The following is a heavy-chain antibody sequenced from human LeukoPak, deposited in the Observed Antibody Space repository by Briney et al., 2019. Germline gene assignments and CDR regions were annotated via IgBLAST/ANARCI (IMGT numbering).Heavy chain of an antibody. CDR2: IKQDGSEI. D-gene: IGHD3-16*01. J-gene: IGHJ4*02. V-gene: IGHV3-7*01. CDR3: ARDHQRSNWD. Sequence: PGGSLRLSCVASGFTFSNYWMNWVRQAPGKGLEWVADIKQDGSEIYYMDSVKGRFTISRDNAKNSLFLQMNSLRAEDTAGYFCARDHQRSNWDWGQGTLVTVSS. CDR1: GFTFSNYW.